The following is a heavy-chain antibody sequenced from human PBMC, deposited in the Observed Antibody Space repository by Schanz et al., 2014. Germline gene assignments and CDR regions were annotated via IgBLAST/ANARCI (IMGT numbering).Heavy chain of an antibody. V-gene: IGHV1-2*06. J-gene: IGHJ4*02. Sequence: QVQLVQSGAEVKKPGASVRLSCKVSGNTITKFAMHWVRQAPGQGLEWMGQINPNSGATIYAQNFQGRVTMTRDTSISTAYMELSRLRSDDTAVYYCARGLVRYFAYWGQGTLVTVSS. D-gene: IGHD2-8*02. CDR1: GNTITKFA. CDR2: INPNSGAT. CDR3: ARGLVRYFAY.